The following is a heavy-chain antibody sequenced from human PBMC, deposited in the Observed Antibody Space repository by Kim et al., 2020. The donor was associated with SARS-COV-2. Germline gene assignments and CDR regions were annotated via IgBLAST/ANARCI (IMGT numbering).Heavy chain of an antibody. Sequence: GGSLRLSCAASGFSFGGFAMSWVRQAPGKGLEWVSSVSGSGASPFYADSVKGRFVISRDNSRDTLYLQMNSLGADDTAVYFCAKQKRGYSSDYFDFWVQG. CDR2: VSGSGASP. D-gene: IGHD6-19*01. CDR3: AKQKRGYSSDYFDF. CDR1: GFSFGGFA. J-gene: IGHJ4*02. V-gene: IGHV3-23*01.